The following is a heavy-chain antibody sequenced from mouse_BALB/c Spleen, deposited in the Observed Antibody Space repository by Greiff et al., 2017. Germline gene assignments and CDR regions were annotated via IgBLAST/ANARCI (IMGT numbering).Heavy chain of an antibody. V-gene: IGHV1-4*01. CDR2: INPSSGYT. Sequence: VQRKQSGAELARPGASVKMSCKASGYTFTSYTMHWVKQRPGQGLEWIGYINPSSGYTNYNQKFKDKATLTADKSSSTAYMQLSSLTSEDSAVYYCAPIYYDYDGFAYWGQGTLVTVSA. D-gene: IGHD2-4*01. J-gene: IGHJ3*01. CDR1: GYTFTSYT. CDR3: APIYYDYDGFAY.